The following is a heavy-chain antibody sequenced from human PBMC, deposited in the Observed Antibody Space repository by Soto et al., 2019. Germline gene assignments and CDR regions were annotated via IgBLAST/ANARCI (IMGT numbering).Heavy chain of an antibody. J-gene: IGHJ5*02. CDR1: GYTLTELS. CDR3: ATQHWRMLCSWFDP. V-gene: IGHV1-24*01. CDR2: FDPEDGET. D-gene: IGHD2-8*01. Sequence: ASVKVSCKVSGYTLTELSMHWVRQAPGKGLEWMGGFDPEDGETIYAQKFQGRVTMTEDTSTDKAYMELSSLRSEDTAVYYCATQHWRMLCSWFDPWGQGTLVTVSS.